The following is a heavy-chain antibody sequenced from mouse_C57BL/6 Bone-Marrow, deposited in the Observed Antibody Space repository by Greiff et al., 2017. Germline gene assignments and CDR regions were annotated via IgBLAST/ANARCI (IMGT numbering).Heavy chain of an antibody. Sequence: EVMLVESGGGLVKPGGSLKLSCAASGFTFSSYAMSWVRQTPEQRLEWVASISSGGSTYYPDSVKGRFTISRDNARNILYLQMSSLRSEDTAMYYSARGVGLAVAYWGQGTMVTVSA. CDR3: ARGVGLAVAY. V-gene: IGHV5-6-5*01. D-gene: IGHD1-1*01. CDR1: GFTFSSYA. CDR2: ISSGGST. J-gene: IGHJ3*01.